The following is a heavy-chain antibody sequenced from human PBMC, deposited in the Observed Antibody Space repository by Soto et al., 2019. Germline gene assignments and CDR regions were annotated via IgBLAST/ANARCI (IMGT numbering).Heavy chain of an antibody. CDR1: GGTFSSYA. J-gene: IGHJ5*02. Sequence: QVPLVQSGAEVKKPGSSVTVSCKASGGTFSSYAIHWVRQAPGQGLEWMAGIIPMYGPAKYAQRFQGRVTITADESTTTVYMESTSLTSQDTAVYYCARFTSMVRGVIDNGFDPWGHGTLVTVSS. D-gene: IGHD3-10*01. CDR2: IIPMYGPA. CDR3: ARFTSMVRGVIDNGFDP. V-gene: IGHV1-69*01.